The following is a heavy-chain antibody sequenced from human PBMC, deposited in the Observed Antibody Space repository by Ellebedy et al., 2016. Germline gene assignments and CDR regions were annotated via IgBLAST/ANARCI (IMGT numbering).Heavy chain of an antibody. Sequence: GESLKISCGASGFPFRDFFMSWVRQAPGEGLEWVSTISGGGDATFSADSVKGRFTISRDNAKNSLYLQMNSLRAEDTAVYYCARGVGGTSLNWFDPWGQGTPVTVSS. V-gene: IGHV3-23*01. D-gene: IGHD3-16*01. CDR3: ARGVGGTSLNWFDP. CDR2: ISGGGDAT. CDR1: GFPFRDFF. J-gene: IGHJ5*02.